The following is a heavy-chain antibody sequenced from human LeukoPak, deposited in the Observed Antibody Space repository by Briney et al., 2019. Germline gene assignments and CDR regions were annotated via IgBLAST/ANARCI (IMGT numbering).Heavy chain of an antibody. V-gene: IGHV4-39*07. D-gene: IGHD2-21*01. Sequence: SETLSLTCTVSGGSISSSSYYWGWIRQPPGKGLEWIGSIYYSGSTYYNPSLKSRVTISVDTSKNQFSLKLSSVTAADTAVYYCARAYCGGDCYSLQHWGQGTLVTVSS. CDR1: GGSISSSSYY. J-gene: IGHJ1*01. CDR2: IYYSGST. CDR3: ARAYCGGDCYSLQH.